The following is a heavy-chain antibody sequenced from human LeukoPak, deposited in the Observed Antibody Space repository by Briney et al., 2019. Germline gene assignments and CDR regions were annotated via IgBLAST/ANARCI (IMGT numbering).Heavy chain of an antibody. CDR1: GGSFSGYY. D-gene: IGHD3-16*01. Sequence: PSETLSLTCAVYGGSFSGYYWSWVRQPPGKGLEWVGESNHGGSTKYNPYLKSRVTISIDTSKNQFSLKLSSVTAADTAVYYCARGIGGVKDYWGQGTLVTVSS. V-gene: IGHV4-34*01. CDR3: ARGIGGVKDY. J-gene: IGHJ4*02. CDR2: SNHGGST.